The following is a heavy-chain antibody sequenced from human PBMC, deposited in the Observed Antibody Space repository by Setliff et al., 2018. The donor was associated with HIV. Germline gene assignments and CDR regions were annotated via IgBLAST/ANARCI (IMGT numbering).Heavy chain of an antibody. J-gene: IGHJ4*02. CDR3: AKGDRWLPLPSFDY. D-gene: IGHD5-12*01. CDR1: GFTFSDYG. V-gene: IGHV3-23*01. CDR2: ITAGSSTT. Sequence: GGSLRLSCAASGFTFSDYGMSWVRQAPGKGLEWVSSITAGSSTTYYADSVKGRFTISRDNSKNTLYLQMDSLRAKDTAVYFCAKGDRWLPLPSFDYWGQGTPVTVSS.